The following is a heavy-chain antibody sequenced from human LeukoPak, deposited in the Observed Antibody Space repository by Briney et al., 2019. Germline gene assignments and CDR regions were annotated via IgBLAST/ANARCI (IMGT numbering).Heavy chain of an antibody. CDR3: AKYRLIWLPAPVFDS. Sequence: GGSLRLSCGASGFTFSNYWMTWVRQAPGKGLEWVANIKEDESEGNYADSVKGRFTISRDNAKNSLYLQMNRLSVEDTAVYYCAKYRLIWLPAPVFDSWGQGNLVTVSS. CDR2: IKEDESEG. J-gene: IGHJ4*02. V-gene: IGHV3-7*01. D-gene: IGHD5-24*01. CDR1: GFTFSNYW.